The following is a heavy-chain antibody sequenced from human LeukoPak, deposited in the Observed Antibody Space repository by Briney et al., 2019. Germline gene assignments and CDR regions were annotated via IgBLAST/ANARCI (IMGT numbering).Heavy chain of an antibody. CDR1: GYTFTGYY. Sequence: ASVKVSCKASGYTFTGYYMHWVRQAPGQGLEWMGWINPNSGGTNYAQKFQGRVTMTRDTSISTAYMELSRLRSDDTAVYYCARGNYDFWSGYYYYYYYMDVWGKGTTVTVSS. D-gene: IGHD3-3*01. J-gene: IGHJ6*03. CDR3: ARGNYDFWSGYYYYYYYMDV. V-gene: IGHV1-2*02. CDR2: INPNSGGT.